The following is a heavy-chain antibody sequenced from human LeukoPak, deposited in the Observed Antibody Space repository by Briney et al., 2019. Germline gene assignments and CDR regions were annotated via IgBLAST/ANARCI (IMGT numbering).Heavy chain of an antibody. J-gene: IGHJ4*02. Sequence: ASVTVSYKGSGYTLIQLSMHWVRQAPGKGLAWVGGFDPEDGEPIYAQKFQGRVTITEDTFTDTAYMELGSLRSEDTAGYYCARGGDRFHHRVKYYFDYWSQGSLVTVSS. D-gene: IGHD4-23*01. V-gene: IGHV1-24*01. CDR1: GYTLIQLS. CDR3: ARGGDRFHHRVKYYFDY. CDR2: FDPEDGEP.